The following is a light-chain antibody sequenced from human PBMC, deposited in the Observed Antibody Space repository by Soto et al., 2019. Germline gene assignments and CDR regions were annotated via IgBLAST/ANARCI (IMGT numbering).Light chain of an antibody. J-gene: IGKJ1*01. CDR3: QQRDNWPWT. CDR2: DAS. V-gene: IGKV3-11*01. CDR1: QSIRSN. Sequence: EIVLTQSPATLSLSPRERATLSCRASQSIRSNLAWYQHKPGQAPRLLIYDASNRATGIPGRFSGSGSGTDFTLTISNLEPEDFAVYYCQQRDNWPWTFGQGAKVEIK.